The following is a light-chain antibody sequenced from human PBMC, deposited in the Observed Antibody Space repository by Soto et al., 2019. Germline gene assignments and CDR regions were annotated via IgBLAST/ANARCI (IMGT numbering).Light chain of an antibody. V-gene: IGKV3-20*01. CDR2: GAS. Sequence: EIVLTQSPGTLSLSPGERATLSCRASQSVSSNYLAWYQQKPGQAPRVLIYGASNRATGIPDRFSGSGSGTDFTLTISRLEPEDFAVYYCQQYGNLPLTFGGGTKVEIK. J-gene: IGKJ4*01. CDR3: QQYGNLPLT. CDR1: QSVSSNY.